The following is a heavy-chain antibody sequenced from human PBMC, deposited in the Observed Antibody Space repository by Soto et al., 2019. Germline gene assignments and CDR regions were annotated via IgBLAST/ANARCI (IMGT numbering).Heavy chain of an antibody. J-gene: IGHJ5*02. CDR3: SGRAPEGLDP. CDR2: INCSGST. CDR1: GASFGTSAYY. V-gene: IGHV4-39*01. D-gene: IGHD3-10*01. Sequence: QLQLLESGPGLVKPSGTLSLSCTVSGASFGTSAYYWGWIRRAPGKGLEWIGSINCSGSTFSNPSLKSRVTISVDTSNNQFALKLTSVTAADTALYSCSGRAPEGLDPWGQGTLVTVSS.